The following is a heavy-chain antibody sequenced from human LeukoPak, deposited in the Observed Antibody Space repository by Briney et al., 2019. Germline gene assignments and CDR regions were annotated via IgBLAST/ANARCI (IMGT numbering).Heavy chain of an antibody. CDR1: GGTFSSYA. CDR2: INPNSGGT. Sequence: ASVKVSCKASGGTFSSYAISWVRQAPGQGLEWMGWINPNSGGTNYAQKFQGRVTMTRDTSISTAYMELSRLRSDDTAVYYCARRSTNGAFDIWGQGTMVTVSS. V-gene: IGHV1-2*02. D-gene: IGHD2-8*01. J-gene: IGHJ3*02. CDR3: ARRSTNGAFDI.